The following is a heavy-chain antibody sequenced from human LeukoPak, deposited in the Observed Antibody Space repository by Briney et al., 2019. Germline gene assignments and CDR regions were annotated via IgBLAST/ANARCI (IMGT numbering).Heavy chain of an antibody. CDR3: ARVTSQYYYDSSGYEINWFDP. Sequence: SVKVSCKASGGTFSSYAISWVRQAPGQGLEWMGRIIPILGIANYAQKFQGRVTITADKSTSTAYMELSGLRSGDTAVYYCARVTSQYYYDSSGYEINWFDPWGQGTLVTVSS. CDR1: GGTFSSYA. CDR2: IIPILGIA. V-gene: IGHV1-69*04. D-gene: IGHD3-22*01. J-gene: IGHJ5*02.